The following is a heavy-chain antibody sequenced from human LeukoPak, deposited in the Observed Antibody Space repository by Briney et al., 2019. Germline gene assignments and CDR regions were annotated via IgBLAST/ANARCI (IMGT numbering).Heavy chain of an antibody. J-gene: IGHJ4*02. V-gene: IGHV4-59*12. CDR2: IYYSGST. CDR1: GDSISSYY. Sequence: SETLSLTCTVSGDSISSYYWSWIRQPPGKGLEWIGYIYYSGSTNYNPSLKSRVTISVDTSKNQFSLELSSVTAADTAVYFCARSDYSNYIFDYWGQGTLVTVSS. D-gene: IGHD4-11*01. CDR3: ARSDYSNYIFDY.